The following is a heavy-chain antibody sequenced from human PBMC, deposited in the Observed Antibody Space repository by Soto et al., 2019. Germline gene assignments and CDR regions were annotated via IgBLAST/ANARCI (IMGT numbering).Heavy chain of an antibody. Sequence: GGSLRLSCAASGFAFNEAGMNWVRQAPGKGLDWLAYITGNSGNIYYADSVKGRFTISRDNAKNSLYLQMNSLRDEDTAVYYCATPRTSYETSGLDFWGKGTLVTVSS. J-gene: IGHJ4*02. D-gene: IGHD3-22*01. V-gene: IGHV3-48*02. CDR2: ITGNSGNI. CDR1: GFAFNEAG. CDR3: ATPRTSYETSGLDF.